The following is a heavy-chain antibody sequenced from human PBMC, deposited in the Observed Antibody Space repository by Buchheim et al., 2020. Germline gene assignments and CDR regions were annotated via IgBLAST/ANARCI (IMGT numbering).Heavy chain of an antibody. J-gene: IGHJ4*02. CDR2: IWYDGSNK. D-gene: IGHD5-12*01. V-gene: IGHV3-33*01. CDR1: GFTFSSYG. Sequence: QVHLVESGGMVVQPGRSLRLSCAASGFTFSSYGMHWVRQAPGKGLEWVAVIWYDGSNKYYADSVKGRFTISRDNSKNTLYLQMNSLRAEDTAVYYCARDLLMGDIVATTFDYWGQGTL. CDR3: ARDLLMGDIVATTFDY.